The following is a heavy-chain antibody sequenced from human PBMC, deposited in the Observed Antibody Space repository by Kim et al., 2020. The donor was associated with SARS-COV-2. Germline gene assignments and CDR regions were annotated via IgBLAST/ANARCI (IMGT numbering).Heavy chain of an antibody. CDR3: ELSLQGGDSDLDY. CDR2: ISGSGGST. Sequence: GGSLRLSCAASGFTFSSYAMSWVRQAPGKGLEWVSAISGSGGSTYYADSVKGRFTISRDNSKNTLYLQMNSLRAEDTAVYYCELSLQGGDSDLDYWGQGTLVTVSS. CDR1: GFTFSSYA. V-gene: IGHV3-23*01. J-gene: IGHJ4*02. D-gene: IGHD2-21*02.